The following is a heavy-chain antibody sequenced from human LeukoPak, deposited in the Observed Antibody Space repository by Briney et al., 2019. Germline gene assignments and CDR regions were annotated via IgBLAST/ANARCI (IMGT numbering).Heavy chain of an antibody. CDR1: GFTFSSYE. V-gene: IGHV3-48*03. CDR3: ARDSYYYDSSGYYYFDY. CDR2: ISSSGGTI. J-gene: IGHJ4*02. D-gene: IGHD3-22*01. Sequence: GGSLRLSCAASGFTFSSYEMNWVRQAPGKGLEWVSYISSSGGTIYYADSVKGRFTISRDNAKHSLYLQMNSLRAEDTALYYCARDSYYYDSSGYYYFDYWGQGTLVTVSS.